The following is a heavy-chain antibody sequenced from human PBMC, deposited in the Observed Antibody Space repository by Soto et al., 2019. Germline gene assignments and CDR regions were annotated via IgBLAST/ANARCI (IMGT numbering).Heavy chain of an antibody. CDR2: IIPIYNSV. J-gene: IGHJ6*02. CDR3: ALDYGDRTYFFYSMDV. V-gene: IGHV1-69*13. CDR1: GGTFSNCG. D-gene: IGHD4-17*01. Sequence: SVKVSCKASGGTFSNCGLSWVRQAPGQGLQWMGGIIPIYNSVKYAQNFQGRVTITADESTSTAYMELSSLRSEDTAMYYCALDYGDRTYFFYSMDVWGQGTTVTVSS.